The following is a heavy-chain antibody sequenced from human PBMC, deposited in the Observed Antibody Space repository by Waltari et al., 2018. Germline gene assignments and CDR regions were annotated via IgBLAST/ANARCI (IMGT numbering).Heavy chain of an antibody. CDR1: GYTFTGYY. J-gene: IGHJ2*01. Sequence: QVQLVQSGAEVKKPGASVKVSCKASGYTFTGYYMHCVRQAPGQGLEWMGWINPNSGGTNYAQKFQGWVTMTRDTSISTAYMELSRLRSDDTAVYYCARGLPDSSGYQIYWYFDLWGRGTLVTVSS. CDR2: INPNSGGT. V-gene: IGHV1-2*04. D-gene: IGHD3-22*01. CDR3: ARGLPDSSGYQIYWYFDL.